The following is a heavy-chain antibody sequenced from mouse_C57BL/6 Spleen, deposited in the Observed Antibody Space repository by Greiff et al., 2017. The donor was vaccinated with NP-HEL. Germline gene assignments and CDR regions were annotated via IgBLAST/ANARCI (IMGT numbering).Heavy chain of an antibody. D-gene: IGHD3-3*01. J-gene: IGHJ4*01. Sequence: VQLQQSGAELVKPRASVKISCKASGYAFSSYWMNWVKQRPGKGLEWIGQIYPGDGDTNYNGKFKGKATLTADKSSSTAYMQLSSLTSEDSAVYFCARVVYKGYYYAMDYWGQGTSVTVSS. CDR1: GYAFSSYW. CDR2: IYPGDGDT. CDR3: ARVVYKGYYYAMDY. V-gene: IGHV1-80*01.